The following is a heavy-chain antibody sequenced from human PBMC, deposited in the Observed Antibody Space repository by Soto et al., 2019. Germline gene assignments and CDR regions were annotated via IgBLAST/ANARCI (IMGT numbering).Heavy chain of an antibody. D-gene: IGHD1-1*01. CDR3: AATGTPSVDV. J-gene: IGHJ6*02. V-gene: IGHV4-59*01. CDR2: IYYSGST. Sequence: KASETLSLTCTVSGGSISSYYWSWIRQPPGKGLEWIGYIYYSGSTNYNPSLKSRVTISVDTSKNQFSLKLSSVTAADTAVYYCAATGTPSVDVWGQGTTVTVSS. CDR1: GGSISSYY.